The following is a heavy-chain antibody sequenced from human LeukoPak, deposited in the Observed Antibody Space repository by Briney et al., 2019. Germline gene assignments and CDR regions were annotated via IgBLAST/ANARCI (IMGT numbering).Heavy chain of an antibody. Sequence: GGALRLSWAASGFTFSSYEMNWVRQAPGKGLEGGSYISSSWSTIYYSGSGKGRFTISRDNAKNSLYLQMTSLRAADTAVYYCARYNWFDPWGQGTLVTVSS. CDR1: GFTFSSYE. CDR2: ISSSWSTI. V-gene: IGHV3-48*03. CDR3: ARYNWFDP. J-gene: IGHJ5*02.